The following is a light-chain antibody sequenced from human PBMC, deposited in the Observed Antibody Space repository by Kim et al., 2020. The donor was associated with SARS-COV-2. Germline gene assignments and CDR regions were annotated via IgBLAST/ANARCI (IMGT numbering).Light chain of an antibody. CDR3: QQYKTWPLT. Sequence: VAPGERATLSCRASQSVGNNLAWYQQKPGQALRLLIYGASSRATGIPARFSGSGSGTEFTLTISSLTSEDLAVYYCQQYKTWPLTFGGGTKVDIK. CDR1: QSVGNN. CDR2: GAS. J-gene: IGKJ4*01. V-gene: IGKV3-15*01.